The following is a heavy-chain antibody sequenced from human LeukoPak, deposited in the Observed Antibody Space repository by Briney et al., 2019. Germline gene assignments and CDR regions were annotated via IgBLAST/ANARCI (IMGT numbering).Heavy chain of an antibody. J-gene: IGHJ5*02. CDR3: ARDGAAAAGTFWFDP. CDR2: ISSSSSYT. Sequence: GGSLRLSCAASGFTFSDYYMSWIRQAPGKGLEWVSYISSSSSYTNYADSVKGRFTISRDNAKNSLYLQVNSLRAEDTAVYYCARDGAAAAGTFWFDPWGQGTLVTVSS. D-gene: IGHD6-13*01. CDR1: GFTFSDYY. V-gene: IGHV3-11*06.